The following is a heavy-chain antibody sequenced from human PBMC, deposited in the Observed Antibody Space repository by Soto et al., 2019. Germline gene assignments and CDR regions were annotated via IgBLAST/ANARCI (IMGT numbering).Heavy chain of an antibody. CDR3: ANSQGGYYLSDFDY. Sequence: EVQLLESGGGLVQPGGSLRLSCAASGFTFSSYAMSWVRQAPGKGLEWVSAISGSGGSTYYADSVKGRFTIARDNSKNTLYLQMNSLRAEDTAVYYCANSQGGYYLSDFDYWGQGTLVTVSS. V-gene: IGHV3-23*01. CDR2: ISGSGGST. D-gene: IGHD3-3*01. CDR1: GFTFSSYA. J-gene: IGHJ4*02.